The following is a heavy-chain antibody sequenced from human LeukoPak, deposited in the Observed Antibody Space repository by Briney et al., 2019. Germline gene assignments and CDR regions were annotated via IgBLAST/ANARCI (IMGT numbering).Heavy chain of an antibody. D-gene: IGHD6-13*01. J-gene: IGHJ4*02. V-gene: IGHV3-7*01. Sequence: PSETLSLTCAVYGGSFSGYYWSWVRQAPGKGLEWVANIKQDGSEKYYVDSVKGRFTISRDNAKNSLYLQMNSLRAEDTAVYYCASHLRSWYYFDYWGQGTLVTVSS. CDR3: ASHLRSWYYFDY. CDR1: GGSFSGYY. CDR2: IKQDGSEK.